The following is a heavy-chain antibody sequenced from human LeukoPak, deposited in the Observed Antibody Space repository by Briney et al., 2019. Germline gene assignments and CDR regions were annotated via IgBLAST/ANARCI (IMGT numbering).Heavy chain of an antibody. CDR1: GFTFSNAW. CDR2: IKSKTDGGTT. CDR3: TTEGNDYYYDSSGYGHY. J-gene: IGHJ4*02. Sequence: PGGSLRLSCAASGFTFSNAWMNWVRQAPGKGLEWVGRIKSKTDGGTTDYAAPVKGRFTISRDDSKNTLYLQMNSLKTEDTAVYYCTTEGNDYYYDSSGYGHYWGQGTLVTVSS. D-gene: IGHD3-22*01. V-gene: IGHV3-15*07.